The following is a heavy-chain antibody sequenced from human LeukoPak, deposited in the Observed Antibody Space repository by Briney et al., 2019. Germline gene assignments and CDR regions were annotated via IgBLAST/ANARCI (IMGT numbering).Heavy chain of an antibody. CDR2: IYSGDST. V-gene: IGHV3-53*01. J-gene: IGHJ6*03. Sequence: PGGSLRLSCAASGFTVSSNYMSWVRQAPGKGLEWGSVIYSGDSTYYADSVKGRFTISRDNSKNTPYLQMNSLRAEDTAVYYRACLRGMDVWGKGTTVTVSS. CDR1: GFTVSSNY. CDR3: ACLRGMDV.